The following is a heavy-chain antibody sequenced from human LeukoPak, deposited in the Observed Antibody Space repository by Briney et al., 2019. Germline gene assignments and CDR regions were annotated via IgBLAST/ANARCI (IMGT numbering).Heavy chain of an antibody. J-gene: IGHJ6*03. Sequence: PSETLSLTCTVSGGSISSYYWNWIRQPAGKGLEWIGRVYTSGSTNYNPSLKSRVTMSVDTSKNRFSLKLSSVTAADTAVYYCARHRVAAAGSPLYYYYYMDVWGKGTTVTVSS. CDR3: ARHRVAAAGSPLYYYYYMDV. CDR1: GGSISSYY. V-gene: IGHV4-4*07. D-gene: IGHD6-13*01. CDR2: VYTSGST.